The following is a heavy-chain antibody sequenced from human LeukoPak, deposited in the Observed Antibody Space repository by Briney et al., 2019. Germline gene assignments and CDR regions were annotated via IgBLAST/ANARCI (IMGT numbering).Heavy chain of an antibody. Sequence: GGSLRLSCAASGFTFSSYAMQWVRQAPGKGLEWVAFIRYDGSNKYYADSVKGRFTISRDNSKNTLYLQMNSLRAEDTAVYYCARGYPLIRQQLVLELDYWGQGTLVTVSS. CDR1: GFTFSSYA. V-gene: IGHV3-30*02. J-gene: IGHJ4*02. D-gene: IGHD6-13*01. CDR3: ARGYPLIRQQLVLELDY. CDR2: IRYDGSNK.